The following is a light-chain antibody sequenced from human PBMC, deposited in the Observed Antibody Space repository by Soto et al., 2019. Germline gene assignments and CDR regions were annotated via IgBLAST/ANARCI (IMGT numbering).Light chain of an antibody. Sequence: ETVLTQSLATLSLSPGERATLSCRASQSVSTYIAWYQQRPGQSPRLLIYDASNRAAGIPARFSGSGSGTDFTLMISSLEPEDFAVYYCQQRTHWPITFGQGTRLEIK. CDR2: DAS. V-gene: IGKV3-11*01. CDR1: QSVSTY. J-gene: IGKJ5*01. CDR3: QQRTHWPIT.